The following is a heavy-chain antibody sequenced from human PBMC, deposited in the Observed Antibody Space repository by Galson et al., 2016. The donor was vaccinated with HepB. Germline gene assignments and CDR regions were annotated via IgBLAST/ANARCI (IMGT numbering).Heavy chain of an antibody. J-gene: IGHJ6*02. Sequence: SLRLSCAASGFTVSSNCMSWVRQAPGKGLEWVSLICDGGSAYYTDPVKARLTISRDNSKNTLYLQMNNLRPEDTAVYFCARDPPGVPDYALDVWGQGTTVTVSS. D-gene: IGHD3-10*01. V-gene: IGHV3-66*01. CDR1: GFTVSSNC. CDR3: ARDPPGVPDYALDV. CDR2: ICDGGSA.